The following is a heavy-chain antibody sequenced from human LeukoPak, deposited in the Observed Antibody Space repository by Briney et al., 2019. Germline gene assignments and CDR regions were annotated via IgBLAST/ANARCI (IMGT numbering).Heavy chain of an antibody. V-gene: IGHV4-30-2*03. CDR1: GGSISSGGYY. Sequence: PSQTLSLTCTVSGGSISSGGYYWSWIRQPPGKGLEWIGYIYHSGSTYYNPSLKSRVTISVDTSKNQFSLKLSSVTAADTAVYYCARLIRPARNYYDSSGHIDYWGQGTLVTVSP. J-gene: IGHJ4*02. D-gene: IGHD3-22*01. CDR3: ARLIRPARNYYDSSGHIDY. CDR2: IYHSGST.